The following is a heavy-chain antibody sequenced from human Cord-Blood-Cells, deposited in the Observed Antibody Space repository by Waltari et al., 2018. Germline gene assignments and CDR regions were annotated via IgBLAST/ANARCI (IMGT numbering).Heavy chain of an antibody. CDR2: ISDEGSNK. J-gene: IGHJ2*01. CDR1: GFTFSSYA. CDR3: ASSRGPTGDYWYFDL. D-gene: IGHD1-1*01. V-gene: IGHV3-30*04. Sequence: QVQLVESGGGVVQPGRSLRLSCAASGFTFSSYAMHWVRQAPGKGLEWVASISDEGSNKYYADSVKGRFTISRDNSKNTLYLQMNSLRAEDTAVYYCASSRGPTGDYWYFDLWGRGTLVTVSS.